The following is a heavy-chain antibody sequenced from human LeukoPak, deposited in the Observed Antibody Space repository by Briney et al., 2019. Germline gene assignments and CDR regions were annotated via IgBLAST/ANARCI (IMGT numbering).Heavy chain of an antibody. D-gene: IGHD2-21*02. CDR1: GYTFTSYG. CDR2: ISAYNGNT. J-gene: IGHJ4*02. CDR3: AREAYCGGDCYYLVY. Sequence: ASVKVACKASGYTFTSYGISWVRQAPGQGLEWMGWISAYNGNTNYAQKLQGRVTMTTDTSTSTAYMELRSLRSDDTAVYYCAREAYCGGDCYYLVYWGQGTLSPSPQ. V-gene: IGHV1-18*01.